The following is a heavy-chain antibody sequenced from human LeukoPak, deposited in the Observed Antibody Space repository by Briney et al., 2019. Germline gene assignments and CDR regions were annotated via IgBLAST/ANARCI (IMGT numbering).Heavy chain of an antibody. V-gene: IGHV3-48*04. D-gene: IGHD3-16*01. CDR1: GFTFTNYW. J-gene: IGHJ5*02. Sequence: GGSLRLSCAASGFTFTNYWMNWVRQAPGKGLEWVSCISNSGSTIYYIDSVKGRFTISRDNAKNSLYLQMNSLRAEDTAVYYCARDGSRFGWFDPWGQGTLVTVSS. CDR3: ARDGSRFGWFDP. CDR2: ISNSGSTI.